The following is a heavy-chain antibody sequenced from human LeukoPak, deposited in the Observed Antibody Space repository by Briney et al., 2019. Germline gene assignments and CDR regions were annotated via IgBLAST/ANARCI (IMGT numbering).Heavy chain of an antibody. D-gene: IGHD6-13*01. V-gene: IGHV3-7*01. Sequence: GGSLRLSCAASGFTFSSHWMTWVRLAPGKGPEWVASINKDGSEQYYVDSVKGRFTISRDDAKNSLSLQVSSLRAEDTAVYYCTRGGATSSWYWFFWGQGTLVTVSS. CDR3: TRGGATSSWYWFF. CDR2: INKDGSEQ. J-gene: IGHJ4*02. CDR1: GFTFSSHW.